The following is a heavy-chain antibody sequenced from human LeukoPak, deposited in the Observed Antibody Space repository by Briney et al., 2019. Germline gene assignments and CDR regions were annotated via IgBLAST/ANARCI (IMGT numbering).Heavy chain of an antibody. D-gene: IGHD4-11*01. CDR2: IYHTGST. CDR1: GGSVSDYY. Sequence: SETLSLTCTISGGSVSDYYWSWIRQSPGKGLEWIGYIYHTGSTSYNPSLNSRVTISRDTSKNHFSLQLSSVTAADTAVYFCARGRVSSSTWHSTYYYYFYMDVWGKGTTVTVSS. J-gene: IGHJ6*03. V-gene: IGHV4-59*02. CDR3: ARGRVSSSTWHSTYYYYFYMDV.